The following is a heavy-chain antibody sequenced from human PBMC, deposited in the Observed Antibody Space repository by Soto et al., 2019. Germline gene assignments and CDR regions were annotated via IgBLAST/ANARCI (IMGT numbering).Heavy chain of an antibody. Sequence: QVQLVESGGGVVQPGRSLRLSCAASGFTFSSYGMHWVRQAPGKGLEWVAVIWYDGSNKYYADSVKGRFTISRDNSKNTMYLQMNSLRAEDTAVYYCARHIRYCSRGSCYAGNWFDPWGQGTLVTVSS. V-gene: IGHV3-33*01. J-gene: IGHJ5*02. CDR1: GFTFSSYG. CDR2: IWYDGSNK. CDR3: ARHIRYCSRGSCYAGNWFDP. D-gene: IGHD2-15*01.